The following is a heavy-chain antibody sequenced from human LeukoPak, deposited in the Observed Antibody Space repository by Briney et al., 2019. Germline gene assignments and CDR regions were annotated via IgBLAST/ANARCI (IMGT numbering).Heavy chain of an antibody. CDR1: GHTFSSYG. J-gene: IGHJ5*02. CDR3: ARDRFPTMGGEFRLWWFDP. CDR2: INPYNGNT. V-gene: IGHV1-18*04. D-gene: IGHD3-16*01. Sequence: ASVKVSCKASGHTFSSYGVTWVRQAPGQGLEWMGWINPYNGNTNYAQKLQGRVTMTTDTSTSTAYMELRGLRSDDTAVYYCARDRFPTMGGEFRLWWFDPWGQGTLVIVSS.